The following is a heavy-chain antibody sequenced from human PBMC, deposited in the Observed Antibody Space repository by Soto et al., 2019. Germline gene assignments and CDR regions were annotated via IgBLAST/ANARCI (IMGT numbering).Heavy chain of an antibody. J-gene: IGHJ5*02. CDR3: ARRAGSGYDGVWFDP. V-gene: IGHV4-61*01. D-gene: IGHD5-12*01. Sequence: SETLSLTCTVSGGSLSSSSDYWSWIRQPPGKGLEWIGYIYYSGSTNYNPSLKSRVTISVDTSKNQFSLKLSSVTAADTAVYYCARRAGSGYDGVWFDPWGQGTLVTVSS. CDR1: GGSLSSSSDY. CDR2: IYYSGST.